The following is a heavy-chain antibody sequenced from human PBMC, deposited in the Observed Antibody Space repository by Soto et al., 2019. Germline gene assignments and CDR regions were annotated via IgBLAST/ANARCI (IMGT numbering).Heavy chain of an antibody. CDR2: ISGSGGST. CDR3: AKDALRFLEWLSNYYYYGMDV. Sequence: GGSPRLSCAASGFTFSSYAMSWVRQAPGKGLEWVSAISGSGGSTYYADSVKGRFTISRDNSKNTLYLQMNSLRAEDTAVYYCAKDALRFLEWLSNYYYYGMDVWGQGTTVTVSS. CDR1: GFTFSSYA. D-gene: IGHD3-3*01. J-gene: IGHJ6*02. V-gene: IGHV3-23*01.